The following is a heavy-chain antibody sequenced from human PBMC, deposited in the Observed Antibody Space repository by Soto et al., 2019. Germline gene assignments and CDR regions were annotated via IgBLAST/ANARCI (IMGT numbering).Heavy chain of an antibody. Sequence: ASVKVSCKASGYTFTTYGISWVRQAPGQGLEWMGWISTYNGNTNYIQKLQGRVTMTTDTSTSTAYMELRSLRSDDTAMYYCARDLGNYYPNWFDPWGQGTLVTVSS. CDR1: GYTFTTYG. CDR3: ARDLGNYYPNWFDP. CDR2: ISTYNGNT. V-gene: IGHV1-18*01. J-gene: IGHJ5*02. D-gene: IGHD1-26*01.